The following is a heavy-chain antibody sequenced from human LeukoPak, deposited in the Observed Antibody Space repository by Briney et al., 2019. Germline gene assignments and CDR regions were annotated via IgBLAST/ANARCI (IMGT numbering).Heavy chain of an antibody. CDR1: GFTFSSYA. Sequence: AGSLRLSCAASGFTFSSYAMSWVRQAPGKGLEWVSAISGSGGSTYYADSVKGRFTISRDNSKNTLYLQMNSLGAEDTAVYYCAKAPRDYDFWSGYYHTRDYYYMDVWGKGTTVTVSS. V-gene: IGHV3-23*01. D-gene: IGHD3-3*01. CDR2: ISGSGGST. J-gene: IGHJ6*03. CDR3: AKAPRDYDFWSGYYHTRDYYYMDV.